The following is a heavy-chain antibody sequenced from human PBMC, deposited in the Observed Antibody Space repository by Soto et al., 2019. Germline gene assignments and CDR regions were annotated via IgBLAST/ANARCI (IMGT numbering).Heavy chain of an antibody. CDR2: IYHSGST. V-gene: IGHV4-4*02. Sequence: QVQLQESGPGLVKPSGTLSLTCAVSGGSISSSNWWSWVRQPPGKGLEWIGEIYHSGSTNYNPSLKSRVPISVDKSKNQFPLKLSSVTAADTAVYYCTSAAGTQRQAHFDYWGQGTLVTVSS. D-gene: IGHD6-13*01. J-gene: IGHJ4*02. CDR1: GGSISSSNW. CDR3: TSAAGTQRQAHFDY.